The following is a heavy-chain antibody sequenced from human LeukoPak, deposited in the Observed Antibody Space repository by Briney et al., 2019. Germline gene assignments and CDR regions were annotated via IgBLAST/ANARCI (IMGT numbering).Heavy chain of an antibody. D-gene: IGHD3-16*01. V-gene: IGHV3-23*01. CDR3: ARDRAAGAYPWYFDY. CDR2: ISDSGGTT. CDR1: GFTFSSYE. J-gene: IGHJ4*02. Sequence: GGSLRLSCAASGFTFSSYEMNWVRQAPGKGLEWVSAISDSGGTTYYADSVKGRFTISRDNSKNTLYLQMNSLRAEDTAVYYCARDRAAGAYPWYFDYWGQGTLVTVSS.